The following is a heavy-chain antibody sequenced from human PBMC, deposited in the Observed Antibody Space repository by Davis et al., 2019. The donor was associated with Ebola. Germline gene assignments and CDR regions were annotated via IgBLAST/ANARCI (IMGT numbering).Heavy chain of an antibody. J-gene: IGHJ4*02. CDR3: ASYLWGRDLDS. V-gene: IGHV1-46*01. CDR1: GYTFTHYY. Sequence: SVKVSCKASGYTFTHYYMHWVRQAPGQGFEWMGMINPNDGKTIYAQKFQGRVTMTEDTSTDTAYMNLSSLTSDDTAVYYCASYLWGRDLDSWGQGTLVTVSS. D-gene: IGHD3-16*01. CDR2: INPNDGKT.